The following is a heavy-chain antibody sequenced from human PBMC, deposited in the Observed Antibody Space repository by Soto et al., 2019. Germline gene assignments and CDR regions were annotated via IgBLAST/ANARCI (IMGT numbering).Heavy chain of an antibody. CDR3: AVGGNYLSMDV. CDR1: GYTFTSYY. J-gene: IGHJ6*02. CDR2: INPDGGGT. Sequence: QVQLVQSGAEVKKPGASVKVSCKASGYTFTSYYMHWVRLAPGQGLEWMGIINPDGGGTSYAQQLQGRVSMTRDTSTSTVYMEMSSLRSEDTDVYYCAVGGNYLSMDVWGQGTTVTVSS. V-gene: IGHV1-46*04. D-gene: IGHD4-4*01.